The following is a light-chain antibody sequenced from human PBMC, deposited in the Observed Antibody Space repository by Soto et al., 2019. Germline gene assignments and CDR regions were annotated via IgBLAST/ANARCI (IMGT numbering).Light chain of an antibody. V-gene: IGKV3-11*01. CDR3: QQRSNWPPT. Sequence: EIVLTQSPATLSLSPAERLALAWRASQSVSSYLAWYKQKPGQAPRLLIYDASNRATGIPARFSGSGAGTEFTLTISSLQPEYFEVYYCQQRSNWPPTFGGGTKVDIK. CDR1: QSVSSY. CDR2: DAS. J-gene: IGKJ4*01.